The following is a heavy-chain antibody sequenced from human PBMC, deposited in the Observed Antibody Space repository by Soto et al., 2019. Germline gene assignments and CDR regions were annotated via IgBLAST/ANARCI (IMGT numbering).Heavy chain of an antibody. CDR3: AGDPDSHYNDSHASSYP. J-gene: IGHJ5*02. V-gene: IGHV1-69*08. CDR1: GGTFSTYT. CDR2: IIPIIGII. D-gene: IGHD4-4*01. Sequence: QVQLVQSGAEVKKPGSSVKVSCKASGGTFSTYTITWVRQAPGQGLEWMGRIIPIIGIINYAQKSQGSVTISADKFTGTAYMELTGLRSDDTAVYYCAGDPDSHYNDSHASSYPWGQGTLVTVSS.